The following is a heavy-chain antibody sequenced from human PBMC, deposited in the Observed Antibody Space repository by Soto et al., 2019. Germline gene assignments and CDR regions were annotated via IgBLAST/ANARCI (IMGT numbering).Heavy chain of an antibody. CDR2: IIPIFGTA. J-gene: IGHJ4*02. V-gene: IGHV1-69*12. CDR1: GGTFSSYA. CDR3: ARESRYCSGGSCYFLPGIDY. Sequence: QVQLVQSGAEVKKPGSSVKVSCKASGGTFSSYAISWVRQAPGQGLEWMGGIIPIFGTAHYAQKFQGRVTITADESTSTATMELSSLRSEDTAVYYCARESRYCSGGSCYFLPGIDYWGQGTLVTVSS. D-gene: IGHD2-15*01.